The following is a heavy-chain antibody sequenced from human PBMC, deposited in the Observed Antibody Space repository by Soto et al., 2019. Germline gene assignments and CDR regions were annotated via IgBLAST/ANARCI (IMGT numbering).Heavy chain of an antibody. V-gene: IGHV4-39*01. D-gene: IGHD6-13*01. CDR3: ARRGVRAAEKNWFEP. CDR1: VVSISSGSYY. J-gene: IGHJ5*02. Sequence: SETLSLTCSFSVVSISSGSYYWGWIRQTPGRGLEWIASMYHGGTTYSNPSLKSRVTISVDTSKNQFSLRLTSVTAADTAVYYCARRGVRAAEKNWFEPWGQGILVNVSS. CDR2: MYHGGTT.